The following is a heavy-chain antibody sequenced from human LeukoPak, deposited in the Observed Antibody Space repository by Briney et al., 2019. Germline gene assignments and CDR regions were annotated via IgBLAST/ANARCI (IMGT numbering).Heavy chain of an antibody. J-gene: IGHJ3*02. CDR1: GFTFDTYA. V-gene: IGHV3-23*01. CDR3: AKDAIRGNGIYDAFDI. CDR2: IGNTET. Sequence: PGGSLRLSCAASGFTFDTYAMSWVRQAPGKGQEWVSTIGNTETYYADSVKGRFTISRDNRQNTVYLQMTSLRAEDTAVYFCAKDAIRGNGIYDAFDIWGQGTRVTVSS. D-gene: IGHD3-10*01.